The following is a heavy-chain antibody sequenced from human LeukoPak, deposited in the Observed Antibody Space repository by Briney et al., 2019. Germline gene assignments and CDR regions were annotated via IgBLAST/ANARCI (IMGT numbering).Heavy chain of an antibody. CDR2: INPNSGGT. CDR3: ARVGSYGDFPDALEI. CDR1: GYTFTGYY. D-gene: IGHD4-17*01. V-gene: IGHV1-2*02. J-gene: IGHJ3*02. Sequence: GASVKVSCKASGYTFTGYYMHWVRQAPGQGLEWMGWINPNSGGTNYAQKFQGRVTMTRDTSISTAYMDLSSLRSDDTAVYYCARVGSYGDFPDALEIWGQGTLVTVSS.